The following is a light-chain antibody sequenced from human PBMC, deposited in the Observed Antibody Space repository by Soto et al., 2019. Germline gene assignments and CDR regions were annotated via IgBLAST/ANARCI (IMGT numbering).Light chain of an antibody. CDR3: QQFNYWPPWT. J-gene: IGKJ1*01. CDR1: QRISNN. CDR2: GAS. V-gene: IGKV3-15*01. Sequence: ELVMTQSPAPLSVSPVEIVPLSCRSSQRISNNVAWYQQRPGQTPRLLIYGASTRASGVPARFSGSGFGADFTLTISGLQSEDVATYYCQQFNYWPPWTFGQGTKVDIK.